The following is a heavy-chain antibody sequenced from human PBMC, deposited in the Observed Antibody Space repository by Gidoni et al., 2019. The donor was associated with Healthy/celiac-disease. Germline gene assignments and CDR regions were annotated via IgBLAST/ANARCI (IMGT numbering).Heavy chain of an antibody. J-gene: IGHJ4*02. D-gene: IGHD6-19*01. CDR3: AGGGAVAGGIDY. Sequence: QVQLQESGPGLVKPSATLSLTCTVSGGSISSYYWSWIRQPPGKGLEWIGYIYYSGSTNYNPSLKSRVTISVDTSKNQFSLKLSSVTAADTAVYYCAGGGAVAGGIDYWGQGTLVTVSS. CDR2: IYYSGST. CDR1: GGSISSYY. V-gene: IGHV4-59*01.